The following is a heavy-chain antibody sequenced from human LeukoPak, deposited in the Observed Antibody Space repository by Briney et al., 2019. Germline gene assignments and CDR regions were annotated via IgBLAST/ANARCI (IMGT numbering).Heavy chain of an antibody. CDR2: ISWNSGSI. V-gene: IGHV3-9*01. J-gene: IGHJ4*02. D-gene: IGHD7-27*01. CDR3: AKSQFQYGENVDY. CDR1: GFTFDDYA. Sequence: GGSLRLSCAASGFTFDDYAMHWVRQAPGKGLEWVSGISWNSGSIGYADSVKGRFTISRDNAKNSLYLQMNSLRAEDTALYYCAKSQFQYGENVDYWGQGTPVTVSS.